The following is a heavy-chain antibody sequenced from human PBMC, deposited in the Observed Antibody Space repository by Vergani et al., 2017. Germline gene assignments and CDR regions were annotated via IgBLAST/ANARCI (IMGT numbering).Heavy chain of an antibody. D-gene: IGHD6-6*01. CDR2: INPSGGST. Sequence: QVQLVQSGAEVKKPGASVKVSCKASGYTFTSYYIHWVRPAPGQGLEWMGIINPSGGSTSYAQKFQGRVTMTRDTSTSTVYMELSSLRSEDTAVYYCARGLSSLPPPLWGRGTLVTVSS. V-gene: IGHV1-46*03. J-gene: IGHJ2*01. CDR3: ARGLSSLPPPL. CDR1: GYTFTSYY.